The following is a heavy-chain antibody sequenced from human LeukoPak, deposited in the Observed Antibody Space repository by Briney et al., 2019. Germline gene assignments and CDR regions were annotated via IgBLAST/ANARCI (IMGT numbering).Heavy chain of an antibody. V-gene: IGHV4-34*01. J-gene: IGHJ4*02. CDR2: INHSGST. CDR3: ASQRGWYGGFDY. Sequence: SETLTLTCAAYGGSFSGYYWSWIRQPPGKGLEWIGEINHSGSTNYNPSPKNRVTISVDTSKNQFSLKLSSVTAADTAVYYCASQRGWYGGFDYWGQGTLVTVSS. D-gene: IGHD6-19*01. CDR1: GGSFSGYY.